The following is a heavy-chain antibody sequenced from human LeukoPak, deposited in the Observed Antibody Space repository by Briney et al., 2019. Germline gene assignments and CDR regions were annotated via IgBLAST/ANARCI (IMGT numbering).Heavy chain of an antibody. CDR2: IHYRGST. D-gene: IGHD5-18*01. CDR1: GGSISSYY. V-gene: IGHV4-59*01. Sequence: KASETLSLTCTVSGGSISSYYWSWIRQSPGEGLEWIGYIHYRGSTNYNPSLKSRVTISVDTSKNQFSLKLSSLTAADTAVYYCARSVLGYSYGLHIDYWGQGTLVTVSS. CDR3: ARSVLGYSYGLHIDY. J-gene: IGHJ4*02.